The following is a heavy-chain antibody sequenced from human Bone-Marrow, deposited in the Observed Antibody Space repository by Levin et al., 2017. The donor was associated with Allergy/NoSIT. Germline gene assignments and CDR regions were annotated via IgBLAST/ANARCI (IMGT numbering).Heavy chain of an antibody. CDR2: ISYRGST. D-gene: IGHD4-17*01. V-gene: IGHV4-31*03. CDR1: GGSISSAGYH. J-gene: IGHJ4*02. Sequence: SETLSLTCTVSGGSISSAGYHWTWIRQYPGKGLEWIGYISYRGSTYFNPSLKSRLTMSIHTSEQNFTLNLTSVSAADTAVYCCGWLYGDSVHCWGQAALVTVSS. CDR3: GWLYGDSVHC.